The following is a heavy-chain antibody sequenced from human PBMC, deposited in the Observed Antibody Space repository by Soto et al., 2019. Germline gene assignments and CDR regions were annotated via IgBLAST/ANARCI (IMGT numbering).Heavy chain of an antibody. Sequence: EVQLLESGGGLVQPGGSLRLSCAASGFTVSSNDMSWVRQAPGKGLEWVSAICGGGGRTYYADSMKGRFTISRDNSKNTLYLQKNRRRAEDTVVYYGAKERVSWELLRVYFDYWGQGTLVTVSS. V-gene: IGHV3-23*01. CDR3: AKERVSWELLRVYFDY. J-gene: IGHJ4*02. CDR1: GFTVSSND. D-gene: IGHD1-26*01. CDR2: ICGGGGRT.